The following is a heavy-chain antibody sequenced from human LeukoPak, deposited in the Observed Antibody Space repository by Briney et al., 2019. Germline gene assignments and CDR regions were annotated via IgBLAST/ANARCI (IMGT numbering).Heavy chain of an antibody. CDR2: IYSGGST. CDR1: GFTVSSNY. CDR3: ARDAIFPYGSGSHNQGN. V-gene: IGHV3-53*01. Sequence: GGSLRLSCAASGFTVSSNYMSWVRQAPGKGLEWVSVIYSGGSTYYADSVKGRFTISRDNSKNTLYLQMNSLRAEDTAVYYCARDAIFPYGSGSHNQGNWGQGTLVTVSS. J-gene: IGHJ4*02. D-gene: IGHD3-10*01.